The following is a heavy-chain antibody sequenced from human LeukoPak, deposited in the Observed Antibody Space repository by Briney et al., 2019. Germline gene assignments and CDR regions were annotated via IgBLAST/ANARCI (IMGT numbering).Heavy chain of an antibody. CDR3: ARHGKYSSGSHHFDY. CDR2: FYPGDSDT. J-gene: IGHJ4*02. V-gene: IGHV5-51*01. D-gene: IGHD6-19*01. CDR1: GYHITSKW. Sequence: SLKIISKEPGYHITSKWIRWASHMPWPFVERMGTFYPGDSDTRYSPSFRGQVTISADKSISTAYLQWSSLKPSDTAIYYCARHGKYSSGSHHFDYWGQGTLVTVSS.